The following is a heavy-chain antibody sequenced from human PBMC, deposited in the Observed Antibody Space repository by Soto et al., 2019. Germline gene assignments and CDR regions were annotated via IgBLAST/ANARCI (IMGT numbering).Heavy chain of an antibody. J-gene: IGHJ6*02. Sequence: QVKLVQSGPEVKKPGASVKVSCKASGYSFTRYGISWVRQAPGQGLEWMGWISIYNENTNYAQKCEGRVTMTSDTFTNTVYMELRSLTSDDTALYYCAREGYCSSGSCALYYHAFFGMALWGQGTAVTVSS. CDR2: ISIYNENT. V-gene: IGHV1-18*01. D-gene: IGHD2-15*01. CDR3: AREGYCSSGSCALYYHAFFGMAL. CDR1: GYSFTRYG.